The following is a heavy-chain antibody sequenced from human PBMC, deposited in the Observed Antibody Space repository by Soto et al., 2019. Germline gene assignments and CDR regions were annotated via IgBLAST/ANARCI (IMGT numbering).Heavy chain of an antibody. Sequence: EVQLLESGGGLVQPGGSLRLSCAASGFTFSSYDMSWVRQAPGKGLEWVSAISGSGGSTYYADAVKGRFTISRDNSKNTMYLQMNSLRAEDTAVYYCAKAAGDIVVVVAMTVDYWGRGTLITVAS. V-gene: IGHV3-23*01. CDR3: AKAAGDIVVVVAMTVDY. J-gene: IGHJ4*02. CDR1: GFTFSSYD. D-gene: IGHD2-15*01. CDR2: ISGSGGST.